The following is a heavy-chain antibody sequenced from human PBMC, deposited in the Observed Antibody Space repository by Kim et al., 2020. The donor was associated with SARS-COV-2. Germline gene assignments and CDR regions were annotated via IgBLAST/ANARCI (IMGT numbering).Heavy chain of an antibody. CDR1: GGSFSGYY. V-gene: IGHV4-34*01. CDR3: AREIVRGYSYGYLFIVSFRAFDI. J-gene: IGHJ3*02. CDR2: INHSGST. Sequence: SETLSLTCAVYGGSFSGYYWSWIRQPPGKGLEWIGEINHSGSTNYNPSPKSRVTISVDTSKNQFSLKLSSVTAADTAVYYCAREIVRGYSYGYLFIVSFRAFDIWGQGTMVTVSS. D-gene: IGHD5-18*01.